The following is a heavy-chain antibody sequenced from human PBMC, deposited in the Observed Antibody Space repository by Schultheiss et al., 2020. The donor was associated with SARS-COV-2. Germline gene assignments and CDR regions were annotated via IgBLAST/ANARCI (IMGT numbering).Heavy chain of an antibody. J-gene: IGHJ6*02. CDR1: GYSFTSYW. CDR3: ARSGYSFGSYYYNIMDV. CDR2: IYPGDSDT. Sequence: GGSLRLSCKASGYSFTSYWIAWVRQMPGKGLEWMGIIYPGDSDTRYSPSFQGQVTISADKSISTAYLQWSSLKASDTAMYYCARSGYSFGSYYYNIMDVWGQGTTVTVSS. V-gene: IGHV5-51*01. D-gene: IGHD5-18*01.